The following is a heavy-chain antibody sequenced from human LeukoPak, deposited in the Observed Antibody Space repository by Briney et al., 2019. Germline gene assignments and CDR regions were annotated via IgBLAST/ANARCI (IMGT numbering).Heavy chain of an antibody. CDR2: ITADGSKN. D-gene: IGHD1-14*01. CDR1: GFTFSTYW. CDR3: VRGGVEPH. V-gene: IGHV3-74*01. Sequence: GGSLRLSCAASGFTFSTYWMYWVRHAPEQGLVWVARITADGSKNYADSVKDRFTISRDNAKNTLYLQMNSLRVEDTAMYYCVRGGVEPHWGQGTLVTVSS. J-gene: IGHJ4*02.